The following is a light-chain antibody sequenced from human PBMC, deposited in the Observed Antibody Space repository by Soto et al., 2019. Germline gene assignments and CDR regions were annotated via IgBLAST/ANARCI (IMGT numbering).Light chain of an antibody. V-gene: IGKV3-20*01. CDR3: QQYSTSSPRYT. CDR2: NAS. CDR1: QSVSSNF. J-gene: IGKJ2*01. Sequence: EIVLTQSPGTLSLSPGERATLFCRASQSVSSNFLAWYQQKPGQAPRLLLYNASRRAAGIPDRFSGSGSGTGFTLTISRLEPEDFAVYYCQQYSTSSPRYTFGQGTKLEIK.